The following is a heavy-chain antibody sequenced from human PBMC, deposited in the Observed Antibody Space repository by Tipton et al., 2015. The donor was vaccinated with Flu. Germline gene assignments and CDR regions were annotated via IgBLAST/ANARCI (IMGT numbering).Heavy chain of an antibody. V-gene: IGHV4-38-2*01. CDR1: GGSVGGPYC. Sequence: LRLSCSVSGGSVGGPYCWGWVRRPPGKGLEWIGNICPGSPYYNPSLRSRVTMSIARSNVQFSLRLTSVTAADTAVYYCARRDYSNYVSEPKNWFDPWGQGTLVTVSS. D-gene: IGHD4-11*01. CDR2: ICPGSP. CDR3: ARRDYSNYVSEPKNWFDP. J-gene: IGHJ5*02.